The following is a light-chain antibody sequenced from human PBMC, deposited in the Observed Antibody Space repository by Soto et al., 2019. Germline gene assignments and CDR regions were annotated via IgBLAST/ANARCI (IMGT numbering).Light chain of an antibody. CDR2: AAS. CDR1: QGIRNE. CDR3: LQDYNYPWT. V-gene: IGKV1-6*01. Sequence: QKTHAPTPLSAPVADKSTISSQASQGIRNELGWYQQKRGKAPKLLIYAASSLQSGVASMFSGSGSGTDFTLTISSLQAEDFATYYCLQDYNYPWTFGQGTKGDIK. J-gene: IGKJ1*01.